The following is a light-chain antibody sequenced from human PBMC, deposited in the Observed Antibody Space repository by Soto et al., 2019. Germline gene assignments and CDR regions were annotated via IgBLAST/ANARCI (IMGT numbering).Light chain of an antibody. CDR2: WAS. V-gene: IGKV4-1*01. CDR3: QQYYTTLALT. J-gene: IGKJ4*01. Sequence: DIVMTQSPDSLAVSLGERATINCKSSQSVLYRSNNKNYLAWYQHKPGQPPKLLIYWASTRESGVPDRFSGSGSGTDFTLTISSLQAEDVAVYYCQQYYTTLALTFGGGTKVDIK. CDR1: QSVLYRSNNKNY.